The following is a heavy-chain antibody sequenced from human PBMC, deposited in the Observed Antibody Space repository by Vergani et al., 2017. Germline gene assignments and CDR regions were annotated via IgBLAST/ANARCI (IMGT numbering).Heavy chain of an antibody. V-gene: IGHV3-23*01. D-gene: IGHD2-21*01. CDR2: ISGSGGNT. J-gene: IGHJ6*02. Sequence: EVQLLESGGGLVQPGGSLRLSCAASGFTFSSSAMNWVRQAPGKGLQWVSAISGSGGNTFYTDSVKGRFTISRDNSKDTLYLQMNSLRVEDTAIYYCAKARDPNCKGGNCYSYYYGLDLWGQGTTVTVSS. CDR3: AKARDPNCKGGNCYSYYYGLDL. CDR1: GFTFSSSA.